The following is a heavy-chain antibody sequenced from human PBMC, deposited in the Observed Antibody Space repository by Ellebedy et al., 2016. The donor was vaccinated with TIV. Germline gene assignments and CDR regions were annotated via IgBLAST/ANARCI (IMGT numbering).Heavy chain of an antibody. CDR3: ARDLGGWQQLRYYGMDV. Sequence: SETLSLTXTVSGGSISSSSYYWGWIRQPPGKGLEWIGSIYYSGSTYYNPSLKSRVTISVDTSKNQFSLKPSSVTAADTAVYYCARDLGGWQQLRYYGMDVWGQGTTVTVSS. CDR1: GGSISSSSYY. J-gene: IGHJ6*02. D-gene: IGHD6-13*01. CDR2: IYYSGST. V-gene: IGHV4-39*07.